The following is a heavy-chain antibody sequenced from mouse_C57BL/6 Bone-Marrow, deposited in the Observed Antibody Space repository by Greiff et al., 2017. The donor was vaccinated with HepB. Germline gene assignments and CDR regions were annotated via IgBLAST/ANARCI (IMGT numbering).Heavy chain of an antibody. Sequence: VQLQQSGAELVRPGASVKLSCTASGFNIKDDFMHWVKQRPEQGLEWIGWIDPENGDTEYASKFQGKATITADTSSNTAYLQRSSLTSEDTAVYYCTTSAYDYVDYWGQGTTLTVSS. CDR2: IDPENGDT. CDR3: TTSAYDYVDY. J-gene: IGHJ2*01. V-gene: IGHV14-4*01. CDR1: GFNIKDDF. D-gene: IGHD2-4*01.